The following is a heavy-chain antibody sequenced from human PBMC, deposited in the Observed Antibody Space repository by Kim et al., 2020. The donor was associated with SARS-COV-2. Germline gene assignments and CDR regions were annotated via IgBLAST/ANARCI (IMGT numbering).Heavy chain of an antibody. CDR3: ARNWRYFDWVFDY. CDR2: INAGNGNT. J-gene: IGHJ4*01. D-gene: IGHD3-9*01. CDR1: GFTFSSYT. V-gene: IGHV1-3*01. Sequence: ASVKVSCNVSGFTFSSYTIHWVRQAPGQRLEWMGWINAGNGNTDYSQNFQDRVTITRDTSASTAYMELSSLRSEDTAVYYCARNWRYFDWVFDYWGHGTLVTVSS.